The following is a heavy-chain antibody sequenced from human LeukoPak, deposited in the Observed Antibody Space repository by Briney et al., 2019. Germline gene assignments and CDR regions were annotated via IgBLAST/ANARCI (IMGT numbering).Heavy chain of an antibody. CDR1: GGTFSSYA. CDR3: ARLAPHTVTTGDYYYYYMDV. D-gene: IGHD4-17*01. Sequence: ASVKVSCKASGGTFSSYAISWVRQAPGQGLEWMVGIIPIFGTANYAQKFQGRVTITADESTSPAYMELSSLRSEDTAVYYCARLAPHTVTTGDYYYYYMDVWGKGTTVTISS. CDR2: IIPIFGTA. J-gene: IGHJ6*03. V-gene: IGHV1-69*13.